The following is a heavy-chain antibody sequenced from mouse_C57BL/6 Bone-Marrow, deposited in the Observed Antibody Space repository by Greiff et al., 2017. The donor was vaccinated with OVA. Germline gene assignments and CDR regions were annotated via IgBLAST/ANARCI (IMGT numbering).Heavy chain of an antibody. Sequence: VKLMESGPGILQPSQTLSLSCSFSGFSLSTFGMGVGWIRPPSGQGLEWLAHIWWDDAKYYNPALKSRLTMSKDTTKNQVFLKIANVDTADTATDYCARMYYYGSYYAMDYWGQGTSGTVSS. CDR3: ARMYYYGSYYAMDY. CDR2: IWWDDAK. D-gene: IGHD1-1*01. J-gene: IGHJ4*01. V-gene: IGHV8-8*01. CDR1: GFSLSTFGMG.